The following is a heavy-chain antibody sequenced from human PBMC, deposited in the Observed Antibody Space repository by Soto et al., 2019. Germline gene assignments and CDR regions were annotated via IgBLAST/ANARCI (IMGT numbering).Heavy chain of an antibody. J-gene: IGHJ3*02. CDR1: GDSINNGDCY. D-gene: IGHD4-17*01. CDR2: IYYSGTK. Sequence: QVQLQESGPGLVKPSQTLSLTCTVSGDSINNGDCYWSWLRQLPGKGLEWIGYIYYSGTKYYNPYLKSRVSMSVDTSKNQFSLNLTSVTAADTAVYYCAIEKEDDSGDYNAFEIWGQGTVVTVSS. V-gene: IGHV4-31*03. CDR3: AIEKEDDSGDYNAFEI.